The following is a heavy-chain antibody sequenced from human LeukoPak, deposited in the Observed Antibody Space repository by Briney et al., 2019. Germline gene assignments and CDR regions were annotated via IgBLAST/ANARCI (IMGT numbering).Heavy chain of an antibody. CDR1: GFTFSSYA. CDR2: ISGSGGST. CDR3: AKVHLPDYGGNSGITPPQDY. J-gene: IGHJ4*01. V-gene: IGHV3-23*01. D-gene: IGHD4-23*01. Sequence: PGGSLRLSCAASGFTFSSYAMSWVRQAPGKGLEWVSAISGSGGSTYYADSVKGRFTISRDNSKNTLYLQMNSLRAEDTAVYYCAKVHLPDYGGNSGITPPQDYWGKEPWSPSPQ.